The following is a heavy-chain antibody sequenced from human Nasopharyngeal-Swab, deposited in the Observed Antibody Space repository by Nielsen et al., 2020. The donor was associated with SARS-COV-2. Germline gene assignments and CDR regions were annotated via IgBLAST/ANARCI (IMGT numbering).Heavy chain of an antibody. CDR1: GGSISSGSYY. D-gene: IGHD2-2*01. Sequence: SETLSLTCTVSGGSISSGSYYWSWIRQPAGKGLEWIERIYTSGSTNYNPSLKSRVTISVDTSKNQFSLKLSSVTAADTAVYYCATIGVPAAMDVWGKGTTVTVSS. CDR2: IYTSGST. V-gene: IGHV4-61*02. J-gene: IGHJ6*04. CDR3: ATIGVPAAMDV.